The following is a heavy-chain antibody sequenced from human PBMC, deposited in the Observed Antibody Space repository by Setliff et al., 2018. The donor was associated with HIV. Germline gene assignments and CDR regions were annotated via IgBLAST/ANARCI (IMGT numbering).Heavy chain of an antibody. CDR3: VTGYNSVWYSVF. J-gene: IGHJ4*02. CDR2: INHSGDT. D-gene: IGHD6-13*01. CDR1: GGSFSGYY. V-gene: IGHV4-34*01. Sequence: SETLSLTCAVYGGSFSGYYWSWIRQPPGKGLEWIGEINHSGDTNYNPSLKSRVTISVDTSKNQFSLNLNSVTAADTAVYYCVTGYNSVWYSVFWGQGILVTVSS.